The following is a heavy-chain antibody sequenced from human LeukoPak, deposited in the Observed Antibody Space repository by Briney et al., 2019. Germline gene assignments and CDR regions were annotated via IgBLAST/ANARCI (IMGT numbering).Heavy chain of an antibody. V-gene: IGHV3-48*01. J-gene: IGHJ4*02. CDR2: ISRSSDII. CDR1: GFTFSSYW. D-gene: IGHD3-22*01. CDR3: TSRAYYYDSSGYYPYYFDY. Sequence: GGSLRLSCAASGFTFSSYWMSRVRQAPGKGLEWISYISRSSDIIYYGDSVKGRFTISRDNSKNTLYLQMNSLRAEDTAVYYCTSRAYYYDSSGYYPYYFDYWGQGTLVTVSS.